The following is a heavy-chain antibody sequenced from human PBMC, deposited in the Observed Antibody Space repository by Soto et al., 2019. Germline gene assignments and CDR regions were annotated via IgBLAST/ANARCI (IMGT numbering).Heavy chain of an antibody. V-gene: IGHV3-30-3*01. D-gene: IGHD1-26*01. CDR2: ISYDGSNK. CDR1: GFTFSSYA. CDR3: ARDHSGSYYY. Sequence: QVQLVESGGGVVQPGRSLRLSCAASGFTFSSYAMHWVRQAPGKGLEWVAVISYDGSNKYYADSVKGRFTISRDNSKNTLYLQMNSLRAEDTAVYYCARDHSGSYYYWGQGTLVTVSS. J-gene: IGHJ4*02.